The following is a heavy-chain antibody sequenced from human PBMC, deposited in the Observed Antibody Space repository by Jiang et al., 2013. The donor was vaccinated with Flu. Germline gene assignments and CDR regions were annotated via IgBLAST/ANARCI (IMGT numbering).Heavy chain of an antibody. J-gene: IGHJ4*02. CDR2: IHYSRNT. Sequence: GPGLVKPSETLSLTCTVSGGSISSSSYYWGWIRQPPGKGLEWIGSIHYSRNTYYNPSLKSRVTISADTSKNQFSLKLSSVTAADTAVYYCTRPRDSDWLNSPFDYWGQGTLVTVSS. V-gene: IGHV4-39*07. CDR3: TRPRDSDWLNSPFDY. CDR1: GGSISSSSYY. D-gene: IGHD3-9*01.